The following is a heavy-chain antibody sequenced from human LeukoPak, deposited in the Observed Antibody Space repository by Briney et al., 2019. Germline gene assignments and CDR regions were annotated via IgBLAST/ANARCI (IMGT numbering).Heavy chain of an antibody. V-gene: IGHV1-2*04. D-gene: IGHD5-12*01. Sequence: ASVKVSCKASGYTFTGYYMHWVRQAPGQGLEWMGWINPNSGGTNYAQKFQGWVTMTRDTSISTAYVELSRLRSDDTAVYYCARGVVATPREYYFDYWGQGTLVTVSS. J-gene: IGHJ4*02. CDR2: INPNSGGT. CDR3: ARGVVATPREYYFDY. CDR1: GYTFTGYY.